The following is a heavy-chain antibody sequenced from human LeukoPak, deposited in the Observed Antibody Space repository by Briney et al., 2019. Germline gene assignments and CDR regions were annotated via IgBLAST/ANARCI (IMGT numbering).Heavy chain of an antibody. CDR1: GFTFSSYG. J-gene: IGHJ3*02. Sequence: PGGSLRLSCAASGFTFSSYGMHWVRQAPGKGLEWVTFIWYDGSNKYYADSVKGRFTISRDNSKNTLYLQINSLRPEDTAVYYCAKRGDSGTYSLAIWGQGTMVTVSS. V-gene: IGHV3-30*02. D-gene: IGHD1-26*01. CDR2: IWYDGSNK. CDR3: AKRGDSGTYSLAI.